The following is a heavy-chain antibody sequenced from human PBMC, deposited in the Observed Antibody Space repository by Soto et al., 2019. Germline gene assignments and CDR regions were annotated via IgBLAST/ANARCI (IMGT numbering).Heavy chain of an antibody. Sequence: EVQLVESGGGLVKPGGSLRLSCAASGFTFSSYSMNWVRQAPGKGLEWVSSISSSSSYIYYADSVKGRFTISRDNAKNSLYLQMNSLRAEDTAVYYCARGRRSVVPALSAEYFQHWGQGTLVTVSS. D-gene: IGHD2-2*01. CDR2: ISSSSSYI. J-gene: IGHJ1*01. CDR1: GFTFSSYS. V-gene: IGHV3-21*01. CDR3: ARGRRSVVPALSAEYFQH.